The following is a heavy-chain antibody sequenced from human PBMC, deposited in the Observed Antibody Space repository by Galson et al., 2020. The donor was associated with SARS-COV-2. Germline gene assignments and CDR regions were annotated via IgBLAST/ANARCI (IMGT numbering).Heavy chain of an antibody. J-gene: IGHJ4*02. Sequence: SETLSLTCTVSGGSLSSPTYFWGWIRQPPGKGLEWIGSIDYSGTTYSNPSLRSRVTMSVDTSKNQFSLKLRSVTAADTAVYYCARHEYSSDWLFDSWGQGTLVTVSS. CDR3: ARHEYSSDWLFDS. D-gene: IGHD6-19*01. CDR1: GGSLSSPTYF. V-gene: IGHV4-39*01. CDR2: IDYSGTT.